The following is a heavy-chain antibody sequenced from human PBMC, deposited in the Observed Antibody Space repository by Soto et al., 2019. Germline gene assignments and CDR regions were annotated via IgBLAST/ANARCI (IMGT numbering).Heavy chain of an antibody. CDR1: GGSISSGGYS. CDR2: IYHSGST. V-gene: IGHV4-30-2*01. J-gene: IGHJ4*02. Sequence: QLQLQESGSGLVKPSQTLSLTCAVSGGSISSGGYSWSWIRQPPGKGLEWIGYIYHSGSTYYNPSPNSRVTISGARAKNHSSLKLSSVTAADTAVYYCARAAGLGAVAVDYWGQGTLVTVSS. D-gene: IGHD6-19*01. CDR3: ARAAGLGAVAVDY.